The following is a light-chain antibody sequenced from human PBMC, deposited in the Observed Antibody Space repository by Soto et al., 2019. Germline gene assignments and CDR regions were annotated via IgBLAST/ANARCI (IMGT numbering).Light chain of an antibody. V-gene: IGLV2-11*01. Sequence: QSVLTQPASVSGSPGQSITISCTGTSNDVGGFNYVSWYQQHPGKAPKLMIYDVSKRPSGVPDRFSGSKSGNTASLTISGLQAEDEADYYCCSYAGSYTYVFGTGTKVTVL. CDR1: SNDVGGFNY. CDR2: DVS. J-gene: IGLJ1*01. CDR3: CSYAGSYTYV.